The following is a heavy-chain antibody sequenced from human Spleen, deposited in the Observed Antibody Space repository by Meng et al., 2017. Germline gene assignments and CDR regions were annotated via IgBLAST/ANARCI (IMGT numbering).Heavy chain of an antibody. J-gene: IGHJ4*02. V-gene: IGHV1-2*06. CDR2: INPNSGGT. D-gene: IGHD3-22*01. CDR3: ARASYYYDSSGYYYGY. CDR1: GYTFTGYY. Sequence: ASVKVSCKASGYTFTGYYMHWVRQAPGQGLEWMGRINPNSGGTNYAQKFQGRVTMTRDTSISTAYMELSRLRSDDTAVYYCARASYYYDSSGYYYGYWGQGTLVTVSS.